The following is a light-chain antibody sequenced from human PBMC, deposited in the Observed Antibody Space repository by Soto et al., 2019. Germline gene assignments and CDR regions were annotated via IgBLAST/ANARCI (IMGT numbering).Light chain of an antibody. CDR1: QSVISSY. J-gene: IGKJ2*01. Sequence: ENVLTQSPGTLYLSPGERATLSCRASQSVISSYLARYQQKPGQAPRLLIYGASSRATGIPDRFSGSGSGTDFILTIDRMEPEDFAVYYCQQFADSLYTFGQGTKLEIK. CDR3: QQFADSLYT. V-gene: IGKV3-20*01. CDR2: GAS.